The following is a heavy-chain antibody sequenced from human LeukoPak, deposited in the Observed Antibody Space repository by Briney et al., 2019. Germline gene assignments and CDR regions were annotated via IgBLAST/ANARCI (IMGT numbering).Heavy chain of an antibody. D-gene: IGHD2-15*01. CDR2: ISLNSFNK. Sequence: GGSLRLSCAASGFSFDDYAMHWVRQVPGKGLEWVSGISLNSFNKAYADSVKGRFAISRDNAKNSLYLQMNSLRPEDTAFYYCARGPNLGYCSAGSCSTWYYFDYWGQGTLVTVSS. CDR3: ARGPNLGYCSAGSCSTWYYFDY. V-gene: IGHV3-9*01. CDR1: GFSFDDYA. J-gene: IGHJ4*02.